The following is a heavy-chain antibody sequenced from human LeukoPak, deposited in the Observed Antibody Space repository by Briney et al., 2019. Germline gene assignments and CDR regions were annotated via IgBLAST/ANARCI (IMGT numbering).Heavy chain of an antibody. CDR3: ARPYDILTPNWFDP. CDR1: GFTFSSYW. V-gene: IGHV3-74*01. J-gene: IGHJ5*02. Sequence: GGALRLSCAASGFTFSSYWMHWVRQAPGKGLVWVSRINSDGSSSSCSDSVKGRFTISRDNAKNTRYLQMNSLRAEDTAVYYCARPYDILTPNWFDPWGQGTLVTVSS. CDR2: INSDGSSS. D-gene: IGHD3-9*01.